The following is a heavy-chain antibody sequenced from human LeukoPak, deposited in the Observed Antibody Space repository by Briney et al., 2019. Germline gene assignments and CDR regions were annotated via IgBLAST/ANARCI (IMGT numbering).Heavy chain of an antibody. CDR2: TYYRSKWYN. Sequence: SQTLSLTCAISGDSVSSNSAAWTWIRQSPSRGLEWLGRTYYRSKWYNDYAVSVKSRITINPDTSKNQFSLQLNSVTPEDTAVYYCARDGYDFWSGYFSPLDYWGQGTLVTVSS. CDR1: GDSVSSNSAA. CDR3: ARDGYDFWSGYFSPLDY. V-gene: IGHV6-1*01. D-gene: IGHD3-3*01. J-gene: IGHJ4*02.